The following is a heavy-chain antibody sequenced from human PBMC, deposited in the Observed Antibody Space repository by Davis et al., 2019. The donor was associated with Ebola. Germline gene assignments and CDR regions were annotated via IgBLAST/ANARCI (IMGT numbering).Heavy chain of an antibody. Sequence: PGGSLRLSCTASGFTFGDYAMSWVRQASGKGLEWVGRIRSKANSYATAYAASVKGRFTISRDDSKNTAYLQMNSLKTEDTAVYYCSVSNSVDYWGQGTLVTVSS. CDR1: GFTFGDYA. J-gene: IGHJ4*02. CDR3: SVSNSVDY. D-gene: IGHD4-23*01. CDR2: IRSKANSYAT. V-gene: IGHV3-73*01.